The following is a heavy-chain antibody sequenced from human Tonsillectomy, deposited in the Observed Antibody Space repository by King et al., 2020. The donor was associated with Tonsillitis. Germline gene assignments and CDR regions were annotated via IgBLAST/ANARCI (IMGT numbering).Heavy chain of an antibody. Sequence: DVQLVQSGGGLVQPGGSLRLSCAASGFTFSSYGMNWVRQAPGKGLEWVSYISSSSSTIYYADSVKDRFTISRDNAKNSLYLQMNSLRAEDTAVYYCARGGAARPDLWGQGTLVTVSS. J-gene: IGHJ1*01. CDR3: ARGGAARPDL. V-gene: IGHV3-48*01. CDR2: ISSSSSTI. D-gene: IGHD6-6*01. CDR1: GFTFSSYG.